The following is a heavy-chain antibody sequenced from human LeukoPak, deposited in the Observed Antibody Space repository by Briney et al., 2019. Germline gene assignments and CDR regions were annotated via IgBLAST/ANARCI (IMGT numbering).Heavy chain of an antibody. CDR1: GYTFISYG. D-gene: IGHD5-24*01. CDR3: ATSAENWLQDITTD. Sequence: ASVKVSCKASGYTFISYGISWVRQAPGQGLEWMGWMSPYNGNTNYAQKFQGRVTMTAETSTTTAYMELRSLRSDDTAVYYCATSAENWLQDITTDWGQGTLVTVSS. V-gene: IGHV1-18*01. CDR2: MSPYNGNT. J-gene: IGHJ1*01.